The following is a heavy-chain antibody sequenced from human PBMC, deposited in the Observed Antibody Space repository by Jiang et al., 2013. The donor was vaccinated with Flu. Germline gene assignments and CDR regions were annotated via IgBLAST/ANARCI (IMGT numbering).Heavy chain of an antibody. CDR1: GGSISSYY. Sequence: LLKPSETLSLTCTVSGGSISSYYWSWIRQPPGKGLEWIGYMYYSGSTNYNRSLKSRVTISVDTSKNQFSLKLSSVTATDTAVYYCARASSTYSYYYIDVWGQGTTVTVSS. CDR2: MYYSGST. D-gene: IGHD2/OR15-2a*01. J-gene: IGHJ6*02. V-gene: IGHV4-59*01. CDR3: ARASSTYSYYYIDV.